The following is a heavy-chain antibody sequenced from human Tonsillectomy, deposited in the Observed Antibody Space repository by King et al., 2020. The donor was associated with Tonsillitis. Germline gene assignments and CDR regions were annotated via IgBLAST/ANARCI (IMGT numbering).Heavy chain of an antibody. Sequence: VQLVESGGGLVQPGGSLRLSCAASGFTISNNYMSWVRQAPGKGLEWVSVIYSGGSTYYADSVKGRFSISRDNSKNTLYLQMNDLRAKETAVYYCARVHGELLGVYGVTIFDYWGQGTQVTVSS. CDR3: ARVHGELLGVYGVTIFDY. J-gene: IGHJ4*02. D-gene: IGHD3-10*01. CDR2: IYSGGST. CDR1: GFTISNNY. V-gene: IGHV3-66*01.